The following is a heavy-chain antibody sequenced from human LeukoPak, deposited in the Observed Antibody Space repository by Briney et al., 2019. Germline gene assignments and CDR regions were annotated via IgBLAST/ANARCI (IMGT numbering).Heavy chain of an antibody. J-gene: IGHJ4*02. V-gene: IGHV3-23*01. D-gene: IGHD2-2*01. CDR3: AKDSEACSSTSCYVRGYYFDY. CDR2: ISGSGGST. CDR1: GFTFSSYA. Sequence: GGPLRLSCAASGFTFSSYAMSWVRQAPGKGLEWVSAISGSGGSTYYADSVKGRFTISRDNSKNTLYLQMNSLRAEDTAVYYCAKDSEACSSTSCYVRGYYFDYWGQGTLVTVSS.